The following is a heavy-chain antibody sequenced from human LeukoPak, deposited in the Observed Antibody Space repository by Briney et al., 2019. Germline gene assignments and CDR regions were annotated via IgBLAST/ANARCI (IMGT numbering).Heavy chain of an antibody. CDR2: MNPNSGNT. D-gene: IGHD5-12*01. CDR3: ARWDSGYDRDDY. CDR1: VYTFTSYV. V-gene: IGHV1-8*02. J-gene: IGHJ4*02. Sequence: GASVKVSCKASVYTFTSYVISWVRQAPGQGLEWMGWMNPNSGNTGYAQKFQGRVTMTRNTSISTAYMELSSLRSEDTAVYYCARWDSGYDRDDYWGQGTLVTVSS.